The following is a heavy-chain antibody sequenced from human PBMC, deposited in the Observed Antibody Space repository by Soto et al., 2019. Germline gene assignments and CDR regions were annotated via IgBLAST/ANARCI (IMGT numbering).Heavy chain of an antibody. CDR3: ARNPGVVVAASWYGDY. CDR2: IKQDGSEK. D-gene: IGHD2-15*01. V-gene: IGHV3-7*01. Sequence: GGSLRLSCAASGFTFSSYWMSWVRQAPGKGLEWVANIKQDGSEKYYVDSVKGRFTISRDNAKNSLYLQMNSLRAEDTAVYYCARNPGVVVAASWYGDYWGQGTLVTVSS. CDR1: GFTFSSYW. J-gene: IGHJ4*02.